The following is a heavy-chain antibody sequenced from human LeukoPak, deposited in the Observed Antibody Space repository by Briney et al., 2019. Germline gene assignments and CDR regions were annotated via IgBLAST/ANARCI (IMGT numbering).Heavy chain of an antibody. CDR2: IYYSRST. V-gene: IGHV4-39*01. D-gene: IGHD3-10*01. CDR3: ARQGGCYGSGGYYFDY. J-gene: IGHJ4*02. CDR1: GGSISSSSYY. Sequence: PSETLSLTCTVSGGSISSSSYYWGWIRQPPGKGLEWIGSIYYSRSTYYNQSLKSRVTISVDTSKNQFSLKLSSVTAADTAVYYGARQGGCYGSGGYYFDYWGQGTLVTVSS.